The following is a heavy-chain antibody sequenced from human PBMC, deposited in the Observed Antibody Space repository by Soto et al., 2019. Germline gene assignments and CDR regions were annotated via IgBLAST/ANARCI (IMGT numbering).Heavy chain of an antibody. Sequence: GSLRLSCVASGFTFSSYGLIWVRQDPGKGLEWVSAISNYGAATYYADSVKGRFTISRDNSNNTLYLQMNSMRAEDTAVYFCVRDTPGYPIHWGQGTLVTVSS. CDR1: GFTFSSYG. CDR2: ISNYGAAT. V-gene: IGHV3-23*01. D-gene: IGHD3-16*02. J-gene: IGHJ4*02. CDR3: VRDTPGYPIH.